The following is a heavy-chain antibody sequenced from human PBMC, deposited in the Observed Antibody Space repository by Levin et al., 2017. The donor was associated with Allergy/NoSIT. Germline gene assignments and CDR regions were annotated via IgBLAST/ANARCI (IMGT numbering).Heavy chain of an antibody. CDR1: GYTFTGYY. V-gene: IGHV1-2*02. D-gene: IGHD5-24*01. J-gene: IGHJ3*02. CDR2: INPNSGGT. CDR3: AREMAGDDAFDI. Sequence: ASVKVSCKASGYTFTGYYMHWVRQAPGQGLEWMGWINPNSGGTNYAQKFQGRVTMTRDTSISTAYMELSRLRSDDTAVYYSAREMAGDDAFDIWGQGTMVTVSS.